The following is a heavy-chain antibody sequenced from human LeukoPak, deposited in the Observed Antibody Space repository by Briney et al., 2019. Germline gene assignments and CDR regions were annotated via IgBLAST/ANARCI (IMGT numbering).Heavy chain of an antibody. Sequence: SGGSLRLSCAASGFSFDDYVLHWVRQAPGKGLVWVSRINSDGSSTSYADSVKGRFTISRDNAKNTLYLQMNSLRAEDTAVYYCAREGVTYYGSGSPYPPYYYYYGMDVWGQGTTVTVSS. J-gene: IGHJ6*02. CDR1: GFSFDDYV. V-gene: IGHV3-74*01. D-gene: IGHD3-10*01. CDR3: AREGVTYYGSGSPYPPYYYYYGMDV. CDR2: INSDGSST.